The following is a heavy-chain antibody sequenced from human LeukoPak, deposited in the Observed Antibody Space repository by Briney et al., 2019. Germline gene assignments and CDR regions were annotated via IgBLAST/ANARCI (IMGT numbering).Heavy chain of an antibody. CDR1: GASITSFH. CDR3: ARKDGDY. V-gene: IGHV4-59*10. Sequence: PSETLSLTCAVSGASITSFHGTWFRQPAGRGLEWIGLIYTSGSTLYNPSLQSRVAMSVDVTKNQLSLKLSYVTAADAATYYCARKDGDYWGQGTLVTVSS. D-gene: IGHD6-6*01. J-gene: IGHJ4*02. CDR2: IYTSGST.